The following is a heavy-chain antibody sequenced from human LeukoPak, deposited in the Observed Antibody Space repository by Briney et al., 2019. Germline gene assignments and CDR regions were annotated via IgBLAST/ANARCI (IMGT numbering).Heavy chain of an antibody. J-gene: IGHJ5*02. D-gene: IGHD5-24*01. CDR3: ARVGMATKNWFDP. V-gene: IGHV4-61*09. CDR2: IYTSGST. Sequence: SETLSLTCTVSGGSISSGSYYWSWIRQPAGKGLEWIGHIYTSGSTNYNPSLKSRVTISVDTSQNQFSLKLSSVTAADTAVYYCARVGMATKNWFDPWGQGTLVTVSS. CDR1: GGSISSGSYY.